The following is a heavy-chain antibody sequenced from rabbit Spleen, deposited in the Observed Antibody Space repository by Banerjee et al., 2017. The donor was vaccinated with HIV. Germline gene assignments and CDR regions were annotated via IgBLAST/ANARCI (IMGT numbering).Heavy chain of an antibody. D-gene: IGHD4-2*01. CDR1: GFSFGSYW. J-gene: IGHJ4*01. V-gene: IGHV1S45*01. CDR2: ISTLSGNT. CDR3: ARDAAGREDFNL. Sequence: QEQLVESGGDLVQPEGSLTLTCTASGFSFGSYWMCWVRQAPGKGLEWIACISTLSGNTYYATWAKGRFTISETSSTTVTLQMTSLTAADTATYFCARDAAGREDFNLWGPGTLVTVS.